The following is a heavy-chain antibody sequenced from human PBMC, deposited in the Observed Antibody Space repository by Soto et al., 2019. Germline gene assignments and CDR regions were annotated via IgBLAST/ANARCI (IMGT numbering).Heavy chain of an antibody. CDR2: ISGSGGST. CDR3: VNTGLWIQLWSAFDY. V-gene: IGHV3-23*01. J-gene: IGHJ4*02. Sequence: GGSLRLSCAASGFTFSSYAMSWVRQAPGKGLEWVSAISGSGGSTYYADSVKGRFTISRDNSKNTLYLQMNSLRAEDTAVYSCVNTGLWIQLWSAFDYWGQGTLVTVSS. CDR1: GFTFSSYA. D-gene: IGHD5-18*01.